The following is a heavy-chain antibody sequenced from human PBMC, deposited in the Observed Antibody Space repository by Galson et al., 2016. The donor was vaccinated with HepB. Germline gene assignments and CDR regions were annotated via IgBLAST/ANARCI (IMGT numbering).Heavy chain of an antibody. V-gene: IGHV1-18*01. D-gene: IGHD4-11*01. CDR1: GYTFTNYG. Sequence: SVKVSCKASGYTFTNYGISWVRQAPGQELEWMGWISINNGYTRYAQKLQGRVTMTTDTSTATAYMELWSLGSDDTAVYYCARDQRTVTTFQPPGFDPWGQGTLVTVSS. CDR2: ISINNGYT. J-gene: IGHJ5*02. CDR3: ARDQRTVTTFQPPGFDP.